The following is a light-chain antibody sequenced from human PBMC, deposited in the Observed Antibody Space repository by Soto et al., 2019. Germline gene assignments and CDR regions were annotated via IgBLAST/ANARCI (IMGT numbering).Light chain of an antibody. J-gene: IGLJ3*02. Sequence: QSVLTQPPSVSGAPGQRVTISCTGASSNIGATYHVHGYQQLPGTAPKFLIYGNSNRPSGVPDRFSGSKSGTSASLAITGLQAEDEADYYCQSYDSSLSGSVFGGGTKLTVL. V-gene: IGLV1-40*01. CDR2: GNS. CDR3: QSYDSSLSGSV. CDR1: SSNIGATYH.